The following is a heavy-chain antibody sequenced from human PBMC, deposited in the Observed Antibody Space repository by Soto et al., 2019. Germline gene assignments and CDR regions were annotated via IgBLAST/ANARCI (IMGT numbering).Heavy chain of an antibody. CDR3: SYGDSPGPIDH. D-gene: IGHD4-17*01. Sequence: SETLSLTCSVSGASISSYYLSWFRQAPGKGLEYIGYIHNGERTNYNPSLESRVTISADTSKNQFSLRLSSVTAADTAMYYCSYGDSPGPIDHWGQGTLVTVSS. J-gene: IGHJ4*02. V-gene: IGHV4-59*01. CDR2: IHNGERT. CDR1: GASISSYY.